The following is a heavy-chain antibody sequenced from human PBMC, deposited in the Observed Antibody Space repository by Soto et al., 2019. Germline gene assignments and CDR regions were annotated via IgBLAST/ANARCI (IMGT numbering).Heavy chain of an antibody. Sequence: GGSLRLSCAASGFTFSSYAMHWVRQAPGKGLEYVSAISSNGDSTYYANSVKGRFTISRDNSKNTLYLQMGSLRAEDMAVYYCARYRGFGYDDAFDIWGQGTMVTVSS. CDR2: ISSNGDST. J-gene: IGHJ3*02. CDR1: GFTFSSYA. CDR3: ARYRGFGYDDAFDI. V-gene: IGHV3-64*01. D-gene: IGHD5-12*01.